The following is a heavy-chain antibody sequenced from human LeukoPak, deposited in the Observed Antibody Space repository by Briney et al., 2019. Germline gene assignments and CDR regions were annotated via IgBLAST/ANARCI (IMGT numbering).Heavy chain of an antibody. D-gene: IGHD6-19*01. V-gene: IGHV1-2*02. Sequence: ASVKVSCKASGYTFTGYYMHWVRQAPGQGLEWKGWINPNSSGTNYAQKFQGRVTMTRDTSISTAYMELSRLRSDDTAVYYCARHIAVAGTVDYWGQGTLVTVSS. J-gene: IGHJ4*02. CDR1: GYTFTGYY. CDR3: ARHIAVAGTVDY. CDR2: INPNSSGT.